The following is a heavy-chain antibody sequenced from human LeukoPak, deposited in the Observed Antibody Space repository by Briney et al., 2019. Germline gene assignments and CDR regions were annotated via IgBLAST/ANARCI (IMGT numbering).Heavy chain of an antibody. CDR3: ARDLRQWLVAVYYYYYGMDV. J-gene: IGHJ6*02. V-gene: IGHV3-33*01. CDR2: IWYDGSNK. Sequence: GGSLRLSCAASGFTFSSYGMHWVRQAPGKGLEWVAVIWYDGSNKYYADSVKGRFTISRDNSKNTLYLQMNSLRAEDTAVYYRARDLRQWLVAVYYYYYGMDVWGQGTTVTVSS. CDR1: GFTFSSYG. D-gene: IGHD6-19*01.